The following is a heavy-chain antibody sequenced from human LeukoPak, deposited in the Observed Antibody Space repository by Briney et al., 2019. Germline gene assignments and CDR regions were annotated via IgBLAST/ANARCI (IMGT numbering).Heavy chain of an antibody. Sequence: SETLSLTCTVSGGSISSRGYYWSWIRQPPGKGLEWIGSIYYSGSTNYNPSLKSRVTMSVDTSKNQFSLKLSSVTAADTAVYYCARGKNYYGSGSYYNAKPRPLNWFDPWGQGTLVTVSS. D-gene: IGHD3-10*01. J-gene: IGHJ5*02. CDR3: ARGKNYYGSGSYYNAKPRPLNWFDP. CDR2: IYYSGST. CDR1: GGSISSRGYY. V-gene: IGHV4-39*07.